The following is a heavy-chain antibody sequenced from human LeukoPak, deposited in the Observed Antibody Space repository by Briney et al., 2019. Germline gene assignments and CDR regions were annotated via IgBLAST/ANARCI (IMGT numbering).Heavy chain of an antibody. V-gene: IGHV3-23*01. CDR2: ISGSGGST. D-gene: IGHD6-13*01. Sequence: GGSLRLSCAASGFTFSSYAMSWVRQAPGKGLEWVSAISGSGGSTYYADSVKGRFTISRDYSKNTLYLQMNSLRAEDTAVYYCAKDREQLVYNWFDPWGQGTLVTASS. CDR1: GFTFSSYA. CDR3: AKDREQLVYNWFDP. J-gene: IGHJ5*02.